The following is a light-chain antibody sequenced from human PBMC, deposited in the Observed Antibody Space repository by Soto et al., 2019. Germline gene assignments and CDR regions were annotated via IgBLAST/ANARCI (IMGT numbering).Light chain of an antibody. CDR3: QQYDNLPYT. J-gene: IGKJ2*01. V-gene: IGKV1-39*01. Sequence: DIQMTQSPSSLSASVGDRVTITCRASQSIGTSLNWYQQKPGEAPKLLIYAASSLQSGVPSRFSGSGSGTDFTLTISSLQPEDIATYYCQQYDNLPYTFGQGTKLEIK. CDR2: AAS. CDR1: QSIGTS.